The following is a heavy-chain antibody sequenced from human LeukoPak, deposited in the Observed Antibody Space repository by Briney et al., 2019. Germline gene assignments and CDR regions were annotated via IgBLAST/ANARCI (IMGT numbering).Heavy chain of an antibody. CDR2: INPNSGGT. V-gene: IGHV1-2*06. CDR3: ARSSLYGSGSYHNDY. CDR1: GYTFTGYY. Sequence: GASVKVSCKASGYTFTGYYMRWVRQAPGQGLEWMGRINPNSGGTNYAQKFQGRVTMTRDTSISTAYMELSRLRSDDTAVYYCARSSLYGSGSYHNDYWGQGTLVTVSS. D-gene: IGHD3-10*01. J-gene: IGHJ4*02.